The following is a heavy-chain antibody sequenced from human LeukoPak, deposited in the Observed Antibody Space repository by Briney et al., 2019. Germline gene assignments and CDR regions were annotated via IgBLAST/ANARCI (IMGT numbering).Heavy chain of an antibody. CDR3: ARGWEQQGVGAFHV. J-gene: IGHJ3*01. V-gene: IGHV3-23*01. D-gene: IGHD1/OR15-1a*01. Sequence: GGSLRLSCAASGFTFSIYAMSWVRQAPGKGLEWVSAISGSGGSTYYADSVKGRFTISRDNSKNTLYLQMNSLRAEDTAVYYCARGWEQQGVGAFHVWGQGTMVTVSS. CDR1: GFTFSIYA. CDR2: ISGSGGST.